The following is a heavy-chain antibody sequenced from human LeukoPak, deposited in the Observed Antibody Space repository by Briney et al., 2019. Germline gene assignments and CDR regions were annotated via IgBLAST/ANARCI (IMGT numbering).Heavy chain of an antibody. CDR2: INHSGST. Sequence: SETLSLTCAVYGGSFSGYYWSWIRQPPGKGLEWIGEINHSGSTNYNPSLKSRVTISVDTSKNQFSLKLSSVTAADTAVYYCARNRCGDYGGHWYFDLWGRGTLVTVSS. CDR1: GGSFSGYY. V-gene: IGHV4-34*01. CDR3: ARNRCGDYGGHWYFDL. D-gene: IGHD4-17*01. J-gene: IGHJ2*01.